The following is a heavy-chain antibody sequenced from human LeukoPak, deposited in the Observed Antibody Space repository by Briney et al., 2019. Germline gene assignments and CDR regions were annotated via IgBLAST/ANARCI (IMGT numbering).Heavy chain of an antibody. D-gene: IGHD3/OR15-3a*01. CDR3: ARQTGSGLFILP. Sequence: SETLSLTCTVSGYSITSGYYWGWTRQPPGKGLEWIGSIYHSGSTYYNLSLKSRVTMSVDTSKNQVSLKLSSVTAADTAVYYCARQTGSGLFILPGGQGTLVTVSS. CDR1: GYSITSGYY. CDR2: IYHSGST. J-gene: IGHJ4*02. V-gene: IGHV4-38-2*02.